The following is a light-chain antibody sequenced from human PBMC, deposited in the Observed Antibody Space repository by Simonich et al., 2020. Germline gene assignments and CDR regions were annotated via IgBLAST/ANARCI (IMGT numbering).Light chain of an antibody. V-gene: IGKV3-15*01. Sequence: EIVLTQSPATLSLSPGERAPLSCRASQSVSSNLAWYQQKPGQAPRLLIYGASTRATGIPARFSGSGSGTEFTLTISSMQSEDFAVYYCQQYNNWPFTFGPGTKVDIK. CDR1: QSVSSN. CDR3: QQYNNWPFT. CDR2: GAS. J-gene: IGKJ3*01.